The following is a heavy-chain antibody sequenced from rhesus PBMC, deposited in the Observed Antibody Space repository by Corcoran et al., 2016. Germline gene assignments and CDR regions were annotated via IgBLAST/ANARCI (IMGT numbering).Heavy chain of an antibody. CDR1: GGSISSSNW. V-gene: IGHV4S18*01. J-gene: IGHJ4*01. CDR3: ARDLGGYYCSGFDY. Sequence: QVQLQESGPGLVKPSETLSLTCAVSGGSISSSNWWSWSRQHPGNGLEWNGGIYRKEDITNYNPSLKSRVTISKNTSKSQFSFKLSSVTAADAAVYYCARDLGGYYCSGFDYWGQGVLVTVSS. D-gene: IGHD3-16*01. CDR2: IYRKEDIT.